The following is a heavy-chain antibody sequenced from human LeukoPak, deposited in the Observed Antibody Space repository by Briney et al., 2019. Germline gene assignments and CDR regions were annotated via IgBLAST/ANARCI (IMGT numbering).Heavy chain of an antibody. Sequence: GSSVNVSCQASGGTFSSYAISWVRQAPAQGLEWMGGVIPIFGTANYAQKFQGRVTITADESTSTAYMELSSLRSEDTAVYYCARAIPNNDAETPYDAFDIWGQGTMVTVSS. CDR2: VIPIFGTA. D-gene: IGHD1-1*01. CDR1: GGTFSSYA. CDR3: ARAIPNNDAETPYDAFDI. V-gene: IGHV1-69*01. J-gene: IGHJ3*02.